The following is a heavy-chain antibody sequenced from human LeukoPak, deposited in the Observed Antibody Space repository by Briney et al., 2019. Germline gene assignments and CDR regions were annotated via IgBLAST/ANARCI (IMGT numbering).Heavy chain of an antibody. CDR2: FYHGGST. CDR1: GGSISSSSYY. D-gene: IGHD2/OR15-2a*01. J-gene: IGHJ4*02. V-gene: IGHV4-39*07. Sequence: SETLSLTCTVSGGSISSSSYYWDWIRQPPGKGLEWIGTFYHGGSTYYNPSLKSRVTISVDTSKNQFSLKLSSVTAADTAVYYCARTFWNFDYWGQGTLVTVSS. CDR3: ARTFWNFDY.